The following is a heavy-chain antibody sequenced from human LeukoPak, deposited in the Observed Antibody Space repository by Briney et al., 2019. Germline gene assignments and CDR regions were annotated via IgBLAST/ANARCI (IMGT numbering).Heavy chain of an antibody. CDR1: GFTFSSYA. V-gene: IGHV3-30*04. Sequence: PGRSLRLSCAASGFTFSSYAMHWVRQAPGKGLEWVAVISYDGSNKYYADSVKGRFTIYRDNSKNTLYLQMNSLRAEDTAVYYCARDRGSSSLYYYGMDVWGQGTTVTVSS. D-gene: IGHD2-15*01. CDR2: ISYDGSNK. CDR3: ARDRGSSSLYYYGMDV. J-gene: IGHJ6*02.